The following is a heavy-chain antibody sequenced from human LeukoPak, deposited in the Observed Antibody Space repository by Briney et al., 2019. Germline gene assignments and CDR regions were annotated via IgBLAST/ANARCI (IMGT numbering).Heavy chain of an antibody. D-gene: IGHD2-2*02. CDR3: ARESAIPGVFDY. J-gene: IGHJ4*02. V-gene: IGHV1-69*04. CDR2: IIPILGIA. CDR1: GGTFGSYT. Sequence: SVKVSCKASGGTFGSYTISWVRQAPGQGLEWMGRIIPILGIANYAQKFQGRVTITADKSTSTAYMELSSLRSEDTAVYYCARESAIPGVFDYWGQGTLVTVSS.